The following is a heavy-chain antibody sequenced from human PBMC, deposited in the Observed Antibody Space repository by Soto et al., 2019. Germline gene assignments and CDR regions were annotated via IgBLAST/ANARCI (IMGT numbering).Heavy chain of an antibody. D-gene: IGHD6-19*01. CDR3: ARDLGGWTDY. CDR1: GYTFTNYG. Sequence: ASVKVSCKASGYTFTNYGISWVRQAPGQRLEWMGWINAGNGNTKYSQKFQGRVTITSDTSASTDYMDLSSLRSEDTAVYYCARDLGGWTDYWGQGTLVTVSS. CDR2: INAGNGNT. V-gene: IGHV1-3*01. J-gene: IGHJ4*02.